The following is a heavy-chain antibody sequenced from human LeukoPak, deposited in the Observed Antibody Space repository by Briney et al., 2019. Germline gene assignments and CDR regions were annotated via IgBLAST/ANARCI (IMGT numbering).Heavy chain of an antibody. CDR2: IYYSGST. V-gene: IGHV4-31*03. Sequence: SETLSLTCTVSGGSVSSGSYYWSWIRQHPGKGLEWIGYIYYSGSTYYNPSLKSRVTISVDTSKNQFSLKLSSVTAADTAVYYCAKTDYDILTGYRPFDYWGQGTLVTVSS. CDR3: AKTDYDILTGYRPFDY. J-gene: IGHJ4*02. CDR1: GGSVSSGSYY. D-gene: IGHD3-9*01.